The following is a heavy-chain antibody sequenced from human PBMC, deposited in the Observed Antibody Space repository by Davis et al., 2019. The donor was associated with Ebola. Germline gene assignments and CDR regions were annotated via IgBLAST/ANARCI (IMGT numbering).Heavy chain of an antibody. CDR1: GFHFNSYW. J-gene: IGHJ1*01. CDR3: ARDPGVGTASSGTSF. Sequence: PGGSLRLSCATSGFHFNSYWMSWVRQAPGKGLEWVANIKQDGSETYYLDSVKGRFTISRDNAKRSLFLHMTGLRAEDTALYYCARDPGVGTASSGTSFWGQGTLVTVSS. CDR2: IKQDGSET. V-gene: IGHV3-7*01. D-gene: IGHD3-22*01.